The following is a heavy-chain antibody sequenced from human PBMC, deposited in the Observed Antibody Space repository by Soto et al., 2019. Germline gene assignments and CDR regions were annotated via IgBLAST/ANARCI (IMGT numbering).Heavy chain of an antibody. CDR2: IIPIFGTA. CDR1: GGTFSSYA. CDR3: ARTGEYGDYAFDS. J-gene: IGHJ4*02. V-gene: IGHV1-69*01. D-gene: IGHD4-17*01. Sequence: QVQLVQSGAEVKKPGSSVKVSCKASGGTFSSYAISWVRQAPGQGLEWMGGIIPIFGTANYAQKFQGRVTITADESTNTAYTELSSLRSKNTSVKYCARTGEYGDYAFDSWGQGTLVTVSS.